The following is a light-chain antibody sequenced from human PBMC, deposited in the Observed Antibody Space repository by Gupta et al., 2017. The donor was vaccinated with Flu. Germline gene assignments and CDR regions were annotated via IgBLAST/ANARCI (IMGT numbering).Light chain of an antibody. CDR1: QDLRPW. CDR3: QQDNSFPVT. Sequence: DIYITQSSSSLSASFGERVTFTRRASQDLRPWLAWYQQKPEKAPKSLIYAASNVQRGVPSRFSGGGSGTDFTLTISSLQPEDFATYYCQQDNSFPVTFGGGTKVEIK. V-gene: IGKV1D-16*01. J-gene: IGKJ4*01. CDR2: AAS.